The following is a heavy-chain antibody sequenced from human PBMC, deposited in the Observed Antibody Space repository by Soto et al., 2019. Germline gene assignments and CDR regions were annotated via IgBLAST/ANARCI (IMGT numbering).Heavy chain of an antibody. V-gene: IGHV1-46*01. CDR1: GYTFTSYY. CDR3: ARSARDGYNLYDYYYGMDV. J-gene: IGHJ6*02. Sequence: ASVKVSCKASGYTFTSYYMHWVRQAPGQGLEWMGIINPSGGSTSYAQKFQGRVTMTRDTSTSTVYMELSSLRSEDTAVYYCARSARDGYNLYDYYYGMDVWGQGTTVTVSS. CDR2: INPSGGST. D-gene: IGHD5-12*01.